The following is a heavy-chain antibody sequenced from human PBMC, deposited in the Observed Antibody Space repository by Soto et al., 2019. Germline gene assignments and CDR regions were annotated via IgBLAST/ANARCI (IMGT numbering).Heavy chain of an antibody. CDR1: GFTFSSDG. D-gene: IGHD3-16*01. CDR3: AKGGSRDGYS. Sequence: QVQLVESGGGVVQPGRSLRLSCAASGFTFSSDGMHWVRQAPGKGLEWVAVISYDGSNKYYADSVKGRFTISRDNSKNTLYLQMNSLRAEDTAVYYCAKGGSRDGYSWGQGTLVTVSS. V-gene: IGHV3-30*18. CDR2: ISYDGSNK. J-gene: IGHJ4*02.